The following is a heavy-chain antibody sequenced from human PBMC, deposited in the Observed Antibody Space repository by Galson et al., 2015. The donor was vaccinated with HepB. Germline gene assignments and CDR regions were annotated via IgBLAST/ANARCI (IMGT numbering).Heavy chain of an antibody. CDR2: ISYDGSNK. D-gene: IGHD2-15*01. J-gene: IGHJ6*02. CDR1: GFTFSSYA. V-gene: IGHV3-30-3*01. Sequence: SLRLSCAASGFTFSSYAMHWVRQAPGKGLEWVAVISYDGSNKYYADSVKGRFTISRDNSKNTLYLQMNSLRAEDTAVYYCARMPVLVVAATGPHSYYYYYYGMDVWGQGTTVTVSS. CDR3: ARMPVLVVAATGPHSYYYYYYGMDV.